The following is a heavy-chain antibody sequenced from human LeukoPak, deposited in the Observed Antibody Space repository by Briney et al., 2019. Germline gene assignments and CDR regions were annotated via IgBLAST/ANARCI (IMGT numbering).Heavy chain of an antibody. J-gene: IGHJ4*02. CDR3: ASLIYDSSGYYFDK. D-gene: IGHD3-22*01. CDR1: GGSFSGYY. Sequence: SETLSLTCAVYGGSFSGYYWSWIRQPPGKGLEWIGEINHSGSTHYNPSLKSRVTISVDTSKNQFSLKLSSVTAADTAVYYCASLIYDSSGYYFDKWGQGTLVTVSS. CDR2: INHSGST. V-gene: IGHV4-34*01.